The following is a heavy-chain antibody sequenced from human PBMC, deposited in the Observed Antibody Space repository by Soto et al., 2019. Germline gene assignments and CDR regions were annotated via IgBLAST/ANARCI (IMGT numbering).Heavy chain of an antibody. J-gene: IGHJ4*02. Sequence: EVHLLESGGGLVQPGGSLRLSCAASGLTFSNYAMSWVRQAPGKGLEWVSGISGSGDSTYYADSVKGGFTISRDNSKNTVYLQMNSLRAEDTGVYYCAKDYSSASIWRPYFDYWGQGTLVSVSS. CDR2: ISGSGDST. V-gene: IGHV3-23*01. CDR3: AKDYSSASIWRPYFDY. CDR1: GLTFSNYA. D-gene: IGHD6-6*01.